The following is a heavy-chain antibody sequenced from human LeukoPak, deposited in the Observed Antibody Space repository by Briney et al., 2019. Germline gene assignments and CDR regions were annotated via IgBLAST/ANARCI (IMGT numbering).Heavy chain of an antibody. D-gene: IGHD6-19*01. CDR2: TYYRSKWYN. Sequence: SQTLSLTCAISGDSVSSNSAAWNWIRQSPSRGLEWLGRTYYRSKWYNDYAVSVKSRITINPDTSKNQFSLQLNSVTPEDTAVYYCARDSPHSSGWYSDAFDIWGQGTMVTVSS. CDR3: ARDSPHSSGWYSDAFDI. CDR1: GDSVSSNSAA. V-gene: IGHV6-1*01. J-gene: IGHJ3*02.